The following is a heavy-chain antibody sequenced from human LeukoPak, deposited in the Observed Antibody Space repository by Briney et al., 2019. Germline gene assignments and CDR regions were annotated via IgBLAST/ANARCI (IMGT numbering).Heavy chain of an antibody. CDR1: GYTFTGYY. V-gene: IGHV1-2*02. Sequence: ASVKVSCKTSGYTFTGYYMHWVRQAPGQGLEWMGWINPNSGGTNYAQKFQGRVTMTRDTSISTAYMELSRLRSDDTAVYYCARVGYSSRGGVFDYWGQGTLVTVSS. CDR2: INPNSGGT. CDR3: ARVGYSSRGGVFDY. D-gene: IGHD6-13*01. J-gene: IGHJ4*02.